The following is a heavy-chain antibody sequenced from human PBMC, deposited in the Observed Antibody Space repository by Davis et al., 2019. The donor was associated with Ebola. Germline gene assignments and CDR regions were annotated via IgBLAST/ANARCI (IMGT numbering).Heavy chain of an antibody. J-gene: IGHJ5*01. Sequence: GESLKISCGASGFIFDDYAMTWVRQAPGKGLEWVSGINWNGASSGYADSVKGRFTISRDNVKNSLYLRMNDLRVEDTAFYHCARVNAATGYSRFDTWGQGTLVTVSS. V-gene: IGHV3-20*01. CDR3: ARVNAATGYSRFDT. CDR1: GFIFDDYA. CDR2: INWNGASS. D-gene: IGHD3-9*01.